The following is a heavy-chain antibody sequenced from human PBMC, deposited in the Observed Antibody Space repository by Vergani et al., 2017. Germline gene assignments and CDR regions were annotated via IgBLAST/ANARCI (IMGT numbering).Heavy chain of an antibody. J-gene: IGHJ6*03. CDR3: ARDGPPRGGSGSYIYTPYYYYYMDV. Sequence: QVQLVQSGAEVKKPGSSVKVSCKASGGTFSSYAISWVRPAPGQGLEWMGRIIPILGTANYAQKFQGRVTITADESTSTAYMERSSLRSGDTAGYYCARDGPPRGGSGSYIYTPYYYYYMDVWGKGTTVTVSS. CDR2: IIPILGTA. CDR1: GGTFSSYA. D-gene: IGHD3-10*01. V-gene: IGHV1-69*11.